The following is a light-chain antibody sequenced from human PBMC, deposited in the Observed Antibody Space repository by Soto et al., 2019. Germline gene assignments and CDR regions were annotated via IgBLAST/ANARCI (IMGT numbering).Light chain of an antibody. CDR1: QSVSSSY. V-gene: IGKV3-20*01. J-gene: IGKJ1*01. CDR3: EQYGSSPRT. CDR2: GAS. Sequence: EIVLTQSPGTLSLSPGERATLSCRASQSVSSSYLAWYQQKPGQAPRLLIYGASSRATGIPDRFSGSGSWKDYTRNISRLEPEDFAVYYCEQYGSSPRTVGQGPKVEIK.